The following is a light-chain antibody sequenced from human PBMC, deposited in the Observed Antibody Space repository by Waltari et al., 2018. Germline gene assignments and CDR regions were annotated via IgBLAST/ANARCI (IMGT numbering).Light chain of an antibody. J-gene: IGKJ1*01. Sequence: DIVMTQSPDSLAVSLGVRATINCKSSQSVLYSSNNKNYLAWYQQRPGQHPKLLIYWASTRESGVPDRFSGSGSGTDFTLTISSLQAEDVAVYYCQQYYSTPRTFGQGTKVEIE. CDR3: QQYYSTPRT. CDR2: WAS. V-gene: IGKV4-1*01. CDR1: QSVLYSSNNKNY.